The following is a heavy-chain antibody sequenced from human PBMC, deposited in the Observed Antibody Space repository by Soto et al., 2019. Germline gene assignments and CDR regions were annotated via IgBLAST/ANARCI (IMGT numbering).Heavy chain of an antibody. CDR1: EFTFEDYA. V-gene: IGHV3-9*01. J-gene: IGHJ3*01. CDR2: ISWNSGTL. CDR3: AKGRTRPLQLGSFGDNAFDV. Sequence: VQLVESGGGLVQPGRSLRLSCAASEFTFEDYAMHWVRQAPGKGLEWVSGISWNSGTLVYADSVKGRFTISIDNAKNSLFLQMNSLRAEDTALYFCAKGRTRPLQLGSFGDNAFDVWGQGTMVTVSS. D-gene: IGHD3-10*01.